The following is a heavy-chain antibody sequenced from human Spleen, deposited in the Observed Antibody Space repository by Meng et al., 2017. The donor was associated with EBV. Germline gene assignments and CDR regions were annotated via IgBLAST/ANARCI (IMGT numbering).Heavy chain of an antibody. J-gene: IGHJ4*02. V-gene: IGHV7-4-1*02. Sequence: QVQLVQSGSEWKKPGASVKVSCKAFGYTFSDYGINWVRQAPGQGLEWMGWINTNTGKRTYAQGFTGRFVFSLDTSVTTAYLQISSLKAEDTAVYYCARELYSSGSFGWGQGTLVTVSS. CDR1: GYTFSDYG. CDR2: INTNTGKR. D-gene: IGHD3-10*01. CDR3: ARELYSSGSFG.